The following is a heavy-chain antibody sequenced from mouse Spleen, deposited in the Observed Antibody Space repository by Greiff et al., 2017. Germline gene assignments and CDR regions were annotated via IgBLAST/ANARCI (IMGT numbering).Heavy chain of an antibody. CDR3: TRDYYGSSYGYFDV. J-gene: IGHJ1*01. V-gene: IGHV1-15*01. CDR1: GYTFTDYE. Sequence: VKLMESGAELVRPGASVTLSCKASGYTFTDYEMHWVKQTPVHGLEWIGAIDPETGGTAYNQKFKGKAILTADKSSSTAYMELRSLTSEDSAVYYCTRDYYGSSYGYFDVWGAGTTVTVSS. CDR2: IDPETGGT. D-gene: IGHD1-1*01.